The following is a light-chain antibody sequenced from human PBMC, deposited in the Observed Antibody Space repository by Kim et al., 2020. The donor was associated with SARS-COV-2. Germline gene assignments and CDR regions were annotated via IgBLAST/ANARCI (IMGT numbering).Light chain of an antibody. Sequence: GASVTISCTGTSSDVGRYNYGSWYQQHPGKAPKLRIYDVTGRPSGVPDRLSGSKSGNTASLTISGLQAEDEADYYCCSYAGSYIWVFGGGTKVTVL. J-gene: IGLJ3*02. V-gene: IGLV2-11*03. CDR3: CSYAGSYIWV. CDR2: DVT. CDR1: SSDVGRYNY.